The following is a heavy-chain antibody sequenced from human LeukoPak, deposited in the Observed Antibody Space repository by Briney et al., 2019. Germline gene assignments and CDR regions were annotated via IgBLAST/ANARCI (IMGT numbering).Heavy chain of an antibody. CDR2: IGSDGSST. CDR1: GLTFSSYW. D-gene: IGHD5-12*01. J-gene: IGHJ4*02. Sequence: GGSLRLSCAASGLTFSSYWMHWVRQVPGKGLVWVSRIGSDGSSTSFADSVKGRFTISRDNSKNTLYLQMDSLRAEDMAVYYCARVGERDKWLRFHYLDYWGQGALVTVSS. V-gene: IGHV3-74*01. CDR3: ARVGERDKWLRFHYLDY.